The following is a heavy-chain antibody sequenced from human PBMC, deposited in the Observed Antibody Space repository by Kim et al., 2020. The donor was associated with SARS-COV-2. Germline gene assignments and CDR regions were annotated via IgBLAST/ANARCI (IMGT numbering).Heavy chain of an antibody. CDR1: GGTFSSYA. CDR2: IIPIFGTA. D-gene: IGHD5-18*01. V-gene: IGHV1-69*13. Sequence: SVKVSCKASGGTFSSYAISWVRQAPGQGLEWMGGIIPIFGTANYAQKFQGRVTITEDESTSTAYMELSSLRSEDTAVYYCARAAIGGYSYGYHYYYMDVWGKGTTVTVSS. J-gene: IGHJ6*03. CDR3: ARAAIGGYSYGYHYYYMDV.